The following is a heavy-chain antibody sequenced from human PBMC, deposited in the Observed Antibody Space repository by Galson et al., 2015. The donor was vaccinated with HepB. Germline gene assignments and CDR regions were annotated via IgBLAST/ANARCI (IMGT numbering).Heavy chain of an antibody. CDR2: INAGNGNT. V-gene: IGHV1-3*01. D-gene: IGHD4-23*01. CDR1: GYTFTSYA. CDR3: ARVGLYGGLFDY. Sequence: SCKASGYTFTSYAMHWVRQAPGQRLEWMGWINAGNGNTKYSQKLQGGVTMTTDTSTSTAYMELRSLRSDDTAVYYCARVGLYGGLFDYWGQGTLVTVSS. J-gene: IGHJ4*02.